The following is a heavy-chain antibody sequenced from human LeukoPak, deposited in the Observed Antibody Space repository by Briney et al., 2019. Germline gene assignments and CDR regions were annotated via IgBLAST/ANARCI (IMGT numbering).Heavy chain of an antibody. CDR1: GGSFSGYY. CDR2: INDSGST. D-gene: IGHD2-8*02. V-gene: IGHV4-34*01. Sequence: SETLSLTCAVYGGSFSGYYWSWIRQPPGKGLEWIGEINDSGSTNYNPSLKSRVTISEDTSKNQFSLKLRSVTAADTALYYCARVASTGPFDYWGQGTLVTVSS. J-gene: IGHJ4*02. CDR3: ARVASTGPFDY.